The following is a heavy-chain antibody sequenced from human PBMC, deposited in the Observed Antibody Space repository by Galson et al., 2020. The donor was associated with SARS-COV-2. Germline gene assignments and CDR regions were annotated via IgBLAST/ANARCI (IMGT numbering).Heavy chain of an antibody. V-gene: IGHV3-23*01. J-gene: IGHJ6*02. CDR3: AKQMTTVLLYFSGMDV. CDR2: ISGSGGST. CDR1: GFTFSNYG. D-gene: IGHD4-4*01. Sequence: GESLKISCAASGFTFSNYGMSWVRQAPGKGLEWVSAISGSGGSTYYADSVKGRFTISRDKSKNTLYLQMNSLRAEDTAIYYCAKQMTTVLLYFSGMDVWGQGTTVTVSS.